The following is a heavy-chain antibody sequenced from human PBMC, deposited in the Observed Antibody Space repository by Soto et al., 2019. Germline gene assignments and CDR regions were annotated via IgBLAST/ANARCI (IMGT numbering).Heavy chain of an antibody. CDR1: GGTFSSYT. D-gene: IGHD6-19*01. V-gene: IGHV1-69*02. J-gene: IGHJ4*02. CDR2: IIPILGIA. CDR3: AGLGAVAGTGSDY. Sequence: SVKVSCKASGGTFSSYTISWVRQAPGQGLEWMGRIIPILGIANYAQKFQGRVTITADKSTSTAYMELSSLRSEDTAVYYCAGLGAVAGTGSDYWGQGTLVTVSS.